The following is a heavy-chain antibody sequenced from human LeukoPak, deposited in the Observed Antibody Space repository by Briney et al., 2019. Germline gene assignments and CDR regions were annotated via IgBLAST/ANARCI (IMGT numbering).Heavy chain of an antibody. V-gene: IGHV3-21*01. Sequence: GGSLRLSCAASGFTFSSYSMNWVRQAPGKGLEWVSSISSSSSYIYYADSVKGQFTISRDNAKNSLYLQMNSLRAEDTAVYYCARDGVVVPAAIPYYFDYWGQGTLVTVSS. CDR2: ISSSSSYI. J-gene: IGHJ4*02. CDR1: GFTFSSYS. CDR3: ARDGVVVPAAIPYYFDY. D-gene: IGHD2-2*01.